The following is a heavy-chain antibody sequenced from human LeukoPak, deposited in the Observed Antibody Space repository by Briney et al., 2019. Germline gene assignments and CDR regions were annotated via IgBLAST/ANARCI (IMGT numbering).Heavy chain of an antibody. Sequence: GRSLRLSCAASGFTFSSYGMHWVRQAPGKGLEWVAVISYDGSNKYYADSVKGRFTISRDNSKNTLYLQMYSLRAEDTAVYYCAREDSLTMVRGVLFDYWGQGTLVTVSS. J-gene: IGHJ4*02. D-gene: IGHD3-10*01. CDR3: AREDSLTMVRGVLFDY. CDR1: GFTFSSYG. V-gene: IGHV3-30*03. CDR2: ISYDGSNK.